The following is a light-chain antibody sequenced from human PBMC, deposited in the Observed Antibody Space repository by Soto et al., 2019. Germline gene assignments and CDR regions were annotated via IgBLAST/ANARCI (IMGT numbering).Light chain of an antibody. CDR1: QDIRTN. CDR3: QQYDSWPRT. CDR2: HSS. V-gene: IGKV3-15*01. J-gene: IGKJ1*01. Sequence: IVMTQSPATLSVSPEERVDPAGMASQDIRTNLAWYQQRPGLAPSLLIYHSSITATGTPARFSGGGSGTEFFLTISSLQSEDFAVYHCQQYDSWPRTFGQGTKVDIK.